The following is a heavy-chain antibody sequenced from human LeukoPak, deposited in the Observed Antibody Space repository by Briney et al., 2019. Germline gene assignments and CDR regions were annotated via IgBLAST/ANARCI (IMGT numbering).Heavy chain of an antibody. CDR1: GGTFSSYA. Sequence: GSSVKVSCKASGGTFSSYAISWVRQAPGQGLEWMGGIIPIFGTANYAQKFQGRVTITADESTSTACMELSSLRSEDTAVYYCARANSSSWFGGIRNYYYYGMDVWGQGTTVTVSS. CDR3: ARANSSSWFGGIRNYYYYGMDV. CDR2: IIPIFGTA. J-gene: IGHJ6*02. D-gene: IGHD6-13*01. V-gene: IGHV1-69*01.